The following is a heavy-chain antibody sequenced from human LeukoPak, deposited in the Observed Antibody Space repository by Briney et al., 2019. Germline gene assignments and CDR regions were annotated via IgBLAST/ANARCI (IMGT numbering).Heavy chain of an antibody. CDR1: GGSFSGYY. J-gene: IGHJ6*03. D-gene: IGHD4-23*01. CDR2: IYYSGST. Sequence: SETLSLTCVVYGGSFSGYYWSWIRQPPGRGLEWIGSIYYSGSTYYNPSLKSRVTISVDTSKNQFSLKLSSVTAADTAVYYCARHTYGGNPNYYYYMDVWGKGTTVTISS. V-gene: IGHV4-34*01. CDR3: ARHTYGGNPNYYYYMDV.